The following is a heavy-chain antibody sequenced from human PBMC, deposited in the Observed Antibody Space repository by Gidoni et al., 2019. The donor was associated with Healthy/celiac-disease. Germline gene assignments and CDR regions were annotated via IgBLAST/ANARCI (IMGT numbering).Heavy chain of an antibody. CDR1: GFTFSSYA. Sequence: QVQLVESGGGVVQPGRSLRLSCAASGFTFSSYAMHWVRQAPGKGLEWVAVISYDGSNKYYADSVKGRFTISRDNSKNTLYLKMNSLRAEDTAVYYCARERSRYCSGGSCYDAFDIWGQGTMVTVSS. D-gene: IGHD2-15*01. V-gene: IGHV3-30-3*01. CDR3: ARERSRYCSGGSCYDAFDI. CDR2: ISYDGSNK. J-gene: IGHJ3*02.